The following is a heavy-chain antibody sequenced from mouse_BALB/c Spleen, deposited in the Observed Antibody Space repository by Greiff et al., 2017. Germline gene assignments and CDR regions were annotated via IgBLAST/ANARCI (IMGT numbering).Heavy chain of an antibody. V-gene: IGHV6-3*01. CDR3: TGTTWFAY. CDR1: GFTFSSYW. Sequence: EVKLVESGGGLVQPGGSMKLSCVASGFTFSSYWMSWVRQSPEKGLEWVAEIRLKSDNYATHYAESVKGKFTISRDDSKSRLYLQMNSLRAEDTGIYYCTGTTWFAYWGQGTLVTVSA. CDR2: IRLKSDNYAT. D-gene: IGHD2-13*01. J-gene: IGHJ3*01.